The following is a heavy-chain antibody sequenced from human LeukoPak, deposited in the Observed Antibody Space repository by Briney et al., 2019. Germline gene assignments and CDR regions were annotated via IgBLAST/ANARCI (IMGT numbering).Heavy chain of an antibody. CDR1: GYTFTSYD. J-gene: IGHJ4*02. V-gene: IGHV1-8*01. Sequence: ASVKVSCKASGYTFTSYDINWVRQATGQGLEWMGWMNPNSGTTGYAQKFQGRVTMTRDTSISTAYMELSSLRSEDTAVYYCARAPSGWPVDYWGQGTLVTVSS. D-gene: IGHD6-19*01. CDR3: ARAPSGWPVDY. CDR2: MNPNSGTT.